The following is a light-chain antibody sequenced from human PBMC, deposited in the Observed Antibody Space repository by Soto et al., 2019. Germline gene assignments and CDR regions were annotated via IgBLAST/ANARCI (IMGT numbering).Light chain of an antibody. CDR2: VAS. J-gene: IGKJ1*01. CDR1: QSVSSN. CDR3: QQYNNWRT. Sequence: EIVMTQSPATLPVSPGESATLSCRASQSVSSNLAWYQQKPGQAPRLLIYVASTRATGIPARFSGSGSGTEFTLTISSLQSEDFAVYYCQQYNNWRTFGKGTKGDIK. V-gene: IGKV3-15*01.